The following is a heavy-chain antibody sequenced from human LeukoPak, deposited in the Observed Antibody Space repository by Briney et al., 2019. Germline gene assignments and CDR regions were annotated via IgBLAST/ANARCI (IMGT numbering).Heavy chain of an antibody. CDR3: ARDVVGGGNFDY. Sequence: SETLSLTYTVSGDSISSYYWSWIRQPPGKGLEWIGCSYYSGSTNYNPSLKSRVTISVDTSKNQFSLKLSSVTAADTAVYYCARDVVGGGNFDYWGQGTLVTVSS. V-gene: IGHV4-59*01. CDR2: SYYSGST. CDR1: GDSISSYY. J-gene: IGHJ4*02. D-gene: IGHD1-26*01.